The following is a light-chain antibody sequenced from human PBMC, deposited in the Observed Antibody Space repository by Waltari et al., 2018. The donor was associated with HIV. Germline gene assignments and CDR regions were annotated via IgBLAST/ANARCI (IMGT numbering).Light chain of an antibody. V-gene: IGKV1-12*02. CDR1: QSIGNS. CDR3: QQFNSFPFT. Sequence: RVTITCRASQSIGNSLAWYQQKPGQVPKLLINSASSLQSGVQSRFSDSGSGTDFTLTINSLQPEDFTTYYCQQFNSFPFTFGPGTKVDVK. J-gene: IGKJ3*01. CDR2: SAS.